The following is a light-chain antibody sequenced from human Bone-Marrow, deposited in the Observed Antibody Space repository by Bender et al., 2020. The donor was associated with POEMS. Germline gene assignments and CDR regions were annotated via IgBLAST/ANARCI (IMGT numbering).Light chain of an antibody. J-gene: IGLJ3*02. CDR2: DGS. Sequence: SYELTQAPSMSVAPGQTATITCGGNSIGSKRVHWYQQKPGQAPVLVVFDGSDRPSGIPERFSGSNSGNTASLPISKVEAGDEADYYCQVWDSTTGVFGGGTKLTVL. CDR1: SIGSKR. V-gene: IGLV3-21*02. CDR3: QVWDSTTGV.